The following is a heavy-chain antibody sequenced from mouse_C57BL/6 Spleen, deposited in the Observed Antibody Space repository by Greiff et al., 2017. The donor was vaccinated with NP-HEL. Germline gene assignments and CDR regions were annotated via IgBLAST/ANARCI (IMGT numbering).Heavy chain of an antibody. CDR1: GFTFSSYA. CDR2: ISDGGSYT. V-gene: IGHV5-4*01. CDR3: AREGGLGRYFDD. D-gene: IGHD4-1*01. Sequence: EVKLMESGGGLVKPGGSLKLSCAASGFTFSSYAMSWVRQTPEKRLEWVATISDGGSYTYYPDNVKGRFTISRDNAKNNLYLQRSHLKSEDTAMYYCAREGGLGRYFDDWGQGTTLTVSS. J-gene: IGHJ2*01.